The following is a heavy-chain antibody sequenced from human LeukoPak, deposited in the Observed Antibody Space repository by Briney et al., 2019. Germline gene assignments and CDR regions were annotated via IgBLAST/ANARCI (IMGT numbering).Heavy chain of an antibody. V-gene: IGHV3-11*04. J-gene: IGHJ4*02. Sequence: PGGSLRLSCAASGITFSDYYMSWIRQAPGKGLEWVSYISSSGSMINYADSVKGRFTISRDNAKNSLYLQMDSLRVDDTAVYYCARDADYHFWGGYFDFWGQGTRVTVSS. CDR2: ISSSGSMI. CDR3: ARDADYHFWGGYFDF. D-gene: IGHD3-3*01. CDR1: GITFSDYY.